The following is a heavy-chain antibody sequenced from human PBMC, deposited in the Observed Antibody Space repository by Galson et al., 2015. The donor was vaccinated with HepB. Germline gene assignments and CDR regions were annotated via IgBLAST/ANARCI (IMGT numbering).Heavy chain of an antibody. CDR2: ISSSSSYI. Sequence: SLRLSCAASGFTFSSYSMNWVRQAPGKGLEWVSSISSSSSYIYYADSVKGRFTISRDNAKNSLYLQMNSLRAEDTAVYYCARDGGGPKYNWNHNNWFDPWGQGTLVTVSS. V-gene: IGHV3-21*01. CDR3: ARDGGGPKYNWNHNNWFDP. CDR1: GFTFSSYS. J-gene: IGHJ5*02. D-gene: IGHD1-14*01.